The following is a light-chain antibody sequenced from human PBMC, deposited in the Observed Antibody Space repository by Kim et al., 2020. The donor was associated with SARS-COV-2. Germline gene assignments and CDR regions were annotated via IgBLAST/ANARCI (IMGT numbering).Light chain of an antibody. V-gene: IGKV2-28*01. CDR2: LGS. Sequence: IVMTQSPLSLPVTPGEPASISCRSSQSLLYSNGYNYLDWYLQKPGQSPQLLIYLGSHRASGVPDRFSGSGSGTEFTLEISRVEAEDVGIYYCMEDVRNPWTFGQGTKVDIK. J-gene: IGKJ1*01. CDR3: MEDVRNPWT. CDR1: QSLLYSNGYNY.